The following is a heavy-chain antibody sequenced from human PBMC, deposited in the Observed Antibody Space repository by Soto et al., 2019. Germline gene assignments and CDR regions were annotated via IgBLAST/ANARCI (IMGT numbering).Heavy chain of an antibody. V-gene: IGHV4-34*01. CDR2: INHSGST. D-gene: IGHD3-16*02. CDR1: GGSFSGYY. Sequence: SETLSLTCAVYGGSFSGYYWSWIRQPPGKGLEWIGEINHSGSTNYNPSLKSRVTISVDTSKNQFSLKLSSVTAADTAVYYCARVGDYIWGSYRADAFDIWGHGTMVT. CDR3: ARVGDYIWGSYRADAFDI. J-gene: IGHJ3*02.